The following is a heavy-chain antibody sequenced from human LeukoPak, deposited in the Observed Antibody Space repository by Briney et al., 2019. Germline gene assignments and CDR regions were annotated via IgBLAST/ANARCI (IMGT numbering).Heavy chain of an antibody. J-gene: IGHJ6*02. CDR3: ARGDSGIYYYYGMDV. CDR2: IYYSGST. Sequence: SETLSLTCTVSGGSISSYYWSWIRQPPGKGLEWIGYIYYSGSTNYNPSLKSRVTISVDTSKNQFSLKLSSVTAADTAVYYCARGDSGIYYYYGMDVWGQGTTVTVSS. D-gene: IGHD1-26*01. V-gene: IGHV4-59*01. CDR1: GGSISSYY.